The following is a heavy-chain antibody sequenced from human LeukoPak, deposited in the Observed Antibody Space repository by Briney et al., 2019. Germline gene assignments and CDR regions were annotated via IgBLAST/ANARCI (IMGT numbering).Heavy chain of an antibody. J-gene: IGHJ3*02. CDR3: AEGVVPAATDAFDI. D-gene: IGHD2-2*01. CDR2: ISGGGAGT. CDR1: GLSFSFYA. V-gene: IGHV3-23*01. Sequence: PGGSLRLSCAASGLSFSFYAMSWVRQAPGKGLEWVSSISGGGAGTYYADSVRGRFTISRDNPKNTLYLQMNSLRAEDTALYYCAEGVVPAATDAFDIWGQGTMVTVSS.